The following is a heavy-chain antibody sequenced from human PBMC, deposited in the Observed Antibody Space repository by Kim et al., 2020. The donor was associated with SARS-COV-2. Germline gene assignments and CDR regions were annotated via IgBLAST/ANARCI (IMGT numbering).Heavy chain of an antibody. CDR1: GFTFSSYA. D-gene: IGHD6-19*01. CDR2: ISYDGSNK. J-gene: IGHJ4*02. V-gene: IGHV3-30-3*01. CDR3: ARGRDSSGSLDY. Sequence: GGSLRLSCAASGFTFSSYAMHWVRQAPGKGLEWVAVISYDGSNKYYADSVKGRFTISRDNSKNTLYLQMNSLRAEDTAVYYCARGRDSSGSLDYWGQGTL.